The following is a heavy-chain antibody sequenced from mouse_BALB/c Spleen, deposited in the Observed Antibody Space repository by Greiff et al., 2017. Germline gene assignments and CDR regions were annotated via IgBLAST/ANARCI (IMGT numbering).Heavy chain of an antibody. V-gene: IGHV5-6*01. CDR3: ARQGGYDYFYAMDY. CDR1: GFTFSSYG. J-gene: IGHJ4*01. CDR2: ISSGGSYT. Sequence: EVQVVESGGDLVKPGGSLKLSCAASGFTFSSYGMSWVRQTPDKRLEWVATISSGGSYTYYPDSVKGRFTISRDNAKNTLYLQMSSLKSEDTAMYYCARQGGYDYFYAMDYWGQGTSVTVSS. D-gene: IGHD2-4*01.